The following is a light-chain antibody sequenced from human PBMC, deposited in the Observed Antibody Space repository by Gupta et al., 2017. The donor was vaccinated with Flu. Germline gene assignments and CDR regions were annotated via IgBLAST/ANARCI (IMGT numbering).Light chain of an antibody. J-gene: IGKJ2*01. Sequence: PSSLSASVGDRVTITCRATQSVSTFLNWYQQKPGNAPKLLIYAGVGLQPGVPTRFSGSGSTTQFTLTINKLQPEDLATYYCHQSYSIPHTFGQGTSLEIK. CDR1: QSVSTF. CDR3: HQSYSIPHT. V-gene: IGKV1-39*01. CDR2: AGV.